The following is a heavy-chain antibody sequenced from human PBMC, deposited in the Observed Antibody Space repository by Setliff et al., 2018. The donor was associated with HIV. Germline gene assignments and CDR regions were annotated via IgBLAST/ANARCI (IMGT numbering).Heavy chain of an antibody. D-gene: IGHD3-3*01. CDR2: LAPDGSE. J-gene: IGHJ5*01. CDR3: ARVHLTTNAVYGVVSNWFDP. Sequence: GGSLRLSCVDSGFTFSNNVMHWVRQAPGKGLEWVSALAPDGSEHFANSVKGRFTISRDNSKSTVYLQMNSLMPEDTGIYYCARVHLTTNAVYGVVSNWFDPWGQGTLVTVSS. V-gene: IGHV3-30*03. CDR1: GFTFSNNV.